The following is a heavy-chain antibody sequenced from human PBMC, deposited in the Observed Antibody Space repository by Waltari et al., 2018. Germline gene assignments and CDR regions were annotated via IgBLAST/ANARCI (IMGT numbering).Heavy chain of an antibody. D-gene: IGHD3-3*01. J-gene: IGHJ4*02. CDR3: GKGPFRYEIDY. CDR1: GFTFSSYA. CDR2: ISGSGGST. V-gene: IGHV3-23*01. Sequence: EVQLLESGGGLVQPGGSLRLSCTASGFTFSSYAMSWVRQAPGKGLEWVSTISGSGGSTYDADSVKGRFTISRDKSKNTLYLQMNSLRAEDTALYYCGKGPFRYEIDYWGQGTLVTVSS.